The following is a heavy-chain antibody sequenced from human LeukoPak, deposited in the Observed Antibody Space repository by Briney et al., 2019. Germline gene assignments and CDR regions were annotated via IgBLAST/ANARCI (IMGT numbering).Heavy chain of an antibody. V-gene: IGHV3-74*01. CDR3: ARELSGSISRHFDY. CDR1: GLTFSSHW. Sequence: GGSLRLSCAASGLTFSSHWMHWVRQAPGKGLVWVSRINTDGNITTYADSVKGRFSISRDNAKNALYLQTNSLRAEDTAVFYCARELSGSISRHFDYWGQGTLVTVSS. D-gene: IGHD2-15*01. CDR2: INTDGNIT. J-gene: IGHJ4*02.